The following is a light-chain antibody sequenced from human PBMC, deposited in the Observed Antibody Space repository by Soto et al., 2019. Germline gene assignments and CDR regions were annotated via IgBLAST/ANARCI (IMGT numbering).Light chain of an antibody. J-gene: IGLJ1*01. CDR2: EVS. Sequence: QSVLTQPPSASGSLGQSVTISCTGTSSDVGGYNYVSWYQQHPGKATKLMIYEVSKRPSGVPDRFSGSKSGNTASLTVSGLQAEDEADYYCSSYAGSNNLGVFGTGTKVTVL. V-gene: IGLV2-8*01. CDR1: SSDVGGYNY. CDR3: SSYAGSNNLGV.